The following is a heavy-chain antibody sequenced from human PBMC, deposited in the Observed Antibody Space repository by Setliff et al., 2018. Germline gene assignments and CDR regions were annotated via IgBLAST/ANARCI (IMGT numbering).Heavy chain of an antibody. CDR1: GYTFTSYG. V-gene: IGHV1-69*13. Sequence: SVKVSCKASGYTFTSYGISWVRQAPGQGLEWMGGIIPMFDTGIYAEKFQGRVTLSADESTSTVYMELTRLRPEDTAIYYCARDKADYYDRSGYSGASDVWGQGTMVTVSS. D-gene: IGHD3-22*01. CDR2: IIPMFDTG. J-gene: IGHJ3*01. CDR3: ARDKADYYDRSGYSGASDV.